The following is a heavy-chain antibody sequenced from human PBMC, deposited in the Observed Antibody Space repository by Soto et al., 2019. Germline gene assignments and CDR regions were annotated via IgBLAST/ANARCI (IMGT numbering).Heavy chain of an antibody. CDR2: TYITGDS. Sequence: SETLSLTCTVSCGSITSYYWSWIRQPAGKGLEWIGRTYITGDSNYSPSLKSRVTMSLDTSKNQFSLKLSSATAADTAVYYCARDMRVFGGVDVWGRGTTVTVSS. CDR1: CGSITSYY. D-gene: IGHD3-3*01. J-gene: IGHJ6*02. V-gene: IGHV4-4*07. CDR3: ARDMRVFGGVDV.